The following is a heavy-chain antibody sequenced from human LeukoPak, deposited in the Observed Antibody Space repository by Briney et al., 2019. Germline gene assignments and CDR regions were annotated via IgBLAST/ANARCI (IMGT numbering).Heavy chain of an antibody. CDR3: AREWIQGITMVRGVIDY. D-gene: IGHD3-10*01. CDR2: INPSGGST. J-gene: IGHJ4*02. CDR1: GYTFTSYY. V-gene: IGHV1-46*01. Sequence: ASVKASCKASGYTFTSYYMHWVRQAPGQGLEWMGIINPSGGSTSYAQKFQGRVTMTRDTSTSTVYMELSSLRSEDTAVYYCAREWIQGITMVRGVIDYWGQGTLVTVSS.